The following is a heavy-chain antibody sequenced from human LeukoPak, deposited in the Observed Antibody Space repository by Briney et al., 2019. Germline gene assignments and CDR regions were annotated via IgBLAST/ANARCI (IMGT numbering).Heavy chain of an antibody. CDR2: ISYDGSNK. D-gene: IGHD5-12*01. V-gene: IGHV3-30*03. J-gene: IGHJ6*02. CDR1: GFIFSNYG. CDR3: ARDPNSGGYDYEGYYYYYYGMDV. Sequence: GGSLRLSCAASGFIFSNYGMNWVRQAPGKGLEWVAVISYDGSNKYYADSVKGRFTISRDNSKNTLYLQMNSLRAEDTAVYYCARDPNSGGYDYEGYYYYYYGMDVWGQGTTVTVSS.